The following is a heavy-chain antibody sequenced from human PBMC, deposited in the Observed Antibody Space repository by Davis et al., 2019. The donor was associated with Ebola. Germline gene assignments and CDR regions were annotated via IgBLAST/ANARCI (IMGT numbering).Heavy chain of an antibody. CDR1: GYTFTSYY. Sequence: ASVKVSCKASGYTFTSYYMHWVRQAPGQGLEWMGIINPSGGSTSYAQKFQGRVTMTRDTSTSTVYMELSSLRSEDTAVCYCARDLWFRADAFDIWGQGTMVTVSS. J-gene: IGHJ3*02. V-gene: IGHV1-46*01. CDR3: ARDLWFRADAFDI. D-gene: IGHD3-10*01. CDR2: INPSGGST.